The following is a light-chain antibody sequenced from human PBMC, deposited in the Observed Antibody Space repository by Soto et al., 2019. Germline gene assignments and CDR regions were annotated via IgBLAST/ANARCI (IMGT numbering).Light chain of an antibody. CDR1: QAIRNE. CDR3: LQDNKYPRT. V-gene: IGKV1-6*01. CDR2: AAS. Sequence: AIQMTQSPSSLSAFVGDRVTITCRASQAIRNELGWYQQRPGKAPKLLIYAASTLESGVPLRFSASGSGTDFTLSISSLRPEDVATYYCLQDNKYPRTFGQGTKVEI. J-gene: IGKJ1*01.